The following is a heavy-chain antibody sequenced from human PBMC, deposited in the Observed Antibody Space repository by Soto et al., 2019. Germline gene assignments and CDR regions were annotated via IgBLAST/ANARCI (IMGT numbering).Heavy chain of an antibody. CDR1: GFTFSSYA. J-gene: IGHJ6*02. Sequence: PGGSLRLSCAASGFTFSSYAMSWVRQAPGKGLEWVSAISGSGGSTYYADSVKGRFTISRDNSKNTLYLQMNSLRAEDTAVYFALRGYDYYYYYGMDVWGQGTTVTVSS. D-gene: IGHD5-18*01. CDR2: ISGSGGST. V-gene: IGHV3-23*01. CDR3: LRGYDYYYYYGMDV.